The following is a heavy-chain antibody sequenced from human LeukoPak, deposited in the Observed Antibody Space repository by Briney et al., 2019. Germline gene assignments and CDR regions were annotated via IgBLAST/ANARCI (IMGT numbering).Heavy chain of an antibody. CDR1: EGTFSSYA. CDR3: AREPWFGELSYFEY. J-gene: IGHJ4*02. D-gene: IGHD3-10*01. CDR2: IIPILGIA. V-gene: IGHV1-69*04. Sequence: GASVKVSCKASEGTFSSYAISWVRQAPGQGLEWMGRIIPILGIANYAQKFQGRVTITADKSTSTAYMELSSLRSEDTAVYYCAREPWFGELSYFEYWGQGTLVTVSS.